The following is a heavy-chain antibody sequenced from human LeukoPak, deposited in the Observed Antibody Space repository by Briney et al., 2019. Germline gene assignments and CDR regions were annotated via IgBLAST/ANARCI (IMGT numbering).Heavy chain of an antibody. CDR2: MSYDGSNK. Sequence: GGSLRLSCAASGFTFSSYGMHWVRQAPGKGLEWAAVMSYDGSNKYYADSVKGRFTISRDNSKNTLYLQMNSLRAEDTAVYYCAKTTYDSPFDYWGQGTLVTVSS. CDR3: AKTTYDSPFDY. J-gene: IGHJ4*02. D-gene: IGHD3-22*01. V-gene: IGHV3-30*18. CDR1: GFTFSSYG.